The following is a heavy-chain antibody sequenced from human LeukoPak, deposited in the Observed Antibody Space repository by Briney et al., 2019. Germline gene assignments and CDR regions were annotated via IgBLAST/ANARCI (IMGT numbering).Heavy chain of an antibody. CDR1: GFTFSSYS. CDR3: ARVSYYYGSGSYPFFDY. CDR2: ISSSSSYI. D-gene: IGHD3-10*01. Sequence: PGGSLRLSCAASGFTFSSYSMNWVRQAPGKGLEWVSSISSSSSYIYYADSVKGRFTISRDNAKNSLYLQMNSLRAEDTAVYYCARVSYYYGSGSYPFFDYWGQGTLVTVSS. J-gene: IGHJ4*02. V-gene: IGHV3-21*01.